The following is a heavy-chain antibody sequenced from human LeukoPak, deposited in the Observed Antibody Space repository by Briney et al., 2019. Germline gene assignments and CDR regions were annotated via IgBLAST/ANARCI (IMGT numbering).Heavy chain of an antibody. CDR1: GFTFSSYS. CDR2: ISTSST. Sequence: GGSLRLSCAASGFTFSSYSMNWVRQAPGKGLEWVSSISTSSTYYADSVKGRFTISRDNAKNSLYLRMNSLRDEDTAVYYCARVGSSRERDYWGQGTLVTVSS. V-gene: IGHV3-21*01. CDR3: ARVGSSRERDY. J-gene: IGHJ4*02. D-gene: IGHD6-13*01.